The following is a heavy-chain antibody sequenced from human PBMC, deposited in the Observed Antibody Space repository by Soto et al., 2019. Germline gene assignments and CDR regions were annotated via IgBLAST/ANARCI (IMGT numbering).Heavy chain of an antibody. V-gene: IGHV1-46*01. Sequence: QVQLVQSGAEVKKPGASVKVSCKASGYTFTSYYMHWVRQAPGQGLEWMGIINPSGGSTSYAQKFQGRVTMTRDTSTSTGYMELSSLRSEDTAVYYCARCPGYSSSWGYYGMDVWGQGTTVTVSS. D-gene: IGHD6-13*01. J-gene: IGHJ6*02. CDR2: INPSGGST. CDR1: GYTFTSYY. CDR3: ARCPGYSSSWGYYGMDV.